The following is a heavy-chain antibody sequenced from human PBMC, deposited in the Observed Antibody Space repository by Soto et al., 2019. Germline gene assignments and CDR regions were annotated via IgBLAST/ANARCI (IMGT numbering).Heavy chain of an antibody. CDR1: GFTFSSYW. CDR3: AREGGGSLQPYAFDI. V-gene: IGHV3-7*01. J-gene: IGHJ3*02. CDR2: IKQDGSEK. Sequence: GESLKISCAASGFTFSSYWMSWVRQAPGKGLEWVANIKQDGSEKYYVDSVKGRFTISRDNAKNSLYLQMNSLRAEDTAVYYCAREGGGSLQPYAFDIWGQGTMVTVSS. D-gene: IGHD2-15*01.